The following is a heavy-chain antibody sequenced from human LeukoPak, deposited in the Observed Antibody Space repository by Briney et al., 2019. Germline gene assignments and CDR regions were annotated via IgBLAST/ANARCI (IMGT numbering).Heavy chain of an antibody. D-gene: IGHD3-10*01. Sequence: ASVKVSCKVSGYTLTELSMHWVRQALGKGLEWMGGFDPEDGETIYAQKFQGRVTMTEDTSTDTAYMELSSLRSEDTAVYYCASTITMVRGVSNAFDIWGQGTMVTVSS. J-gene: IGHJ3*02. CDR3: ASTITMVRGVSNAFDI. CDR1: GYTLTELS. CDR2: FDPEDGET. V-gene: IGHV1-24*01.